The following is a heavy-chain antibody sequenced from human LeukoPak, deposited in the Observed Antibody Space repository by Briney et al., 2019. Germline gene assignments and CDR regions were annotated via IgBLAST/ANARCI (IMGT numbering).Heavy chain of an antibody. J-gene: IGHJ6*03. CDR2: IRYDGSNK. CDR3: AKDSYCSSTSCYPYYYYYYMDV. CDR1: GFTFSSYG. D-gene: IGHD2-2*01. Sequence: PGGSLRLSCAASGFTFSSYGMHWVRQAPGKGLGWEAFIRYDGSNKYYADSVKGRFTISRDNSKNTLYLQMNSLRAEDTAVYYCAKDSYCSSTSCYPYYYYYYMDVWGKGTMVTVSS. V-gene: IGHV3-30*02.